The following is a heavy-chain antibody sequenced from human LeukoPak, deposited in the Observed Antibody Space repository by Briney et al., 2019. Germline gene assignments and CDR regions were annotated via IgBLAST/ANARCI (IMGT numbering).Heavy chain of an antibody. Sequence: SETLSLTCTVSGGSISSYYWSWIRQPAVKGLEWIGRIYTSGSTNYNPSLKSRVTMSVDTSKNQFSLKLSSVTAADTAVYYCARDAMVTTGDWFDPWGQGTLVTVSS. V-gene: IGHV4-4*07. D-gene: IGHD2-8*02. J-gene: IGHJ5*02. CDR2: IYTSGST. CDR3: ARDAMVTTGDWFDP. CDR1: GGSISSYY.